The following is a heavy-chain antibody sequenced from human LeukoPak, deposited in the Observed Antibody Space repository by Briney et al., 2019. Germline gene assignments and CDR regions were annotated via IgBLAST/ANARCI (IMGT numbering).Heavy chain of an antibody. CDR1: GFIFSKSW. Sequence: GGSLRLFCAASGFIFSKSWMSWVRQAPGKGLEWVANMNGDGSVKDYVDSVKGRFTISRDNARQSLYLQMSDLRAEDTAVYYCATYTHWVAGDVWGQGTTVTVSS. CDR3: ATYTHWVAGDV. V-gene: IGHV3-7*01. J-gene: IGHJ6*02. D-gene: IGHD3-16*01. CDR2: MNGDGSVK.